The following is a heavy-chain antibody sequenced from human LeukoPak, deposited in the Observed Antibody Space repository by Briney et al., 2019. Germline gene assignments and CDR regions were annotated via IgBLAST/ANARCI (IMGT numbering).Heavy chain of an antibody. CDR2: IWYDGSNK. V-gene: IGHV3-33*01. CDR3: ARLNIGYCSGGSCYSYYYYYGMDV. J-gene: IGHJ6*02. Sequence: PGRSLRLSCAASGFTFSSYGMHWVRQAPGKGLEWVAVIWYDGSNKYYADSVKGRFTISRDNSKNTLYLQMNSLRAEDTAVYYCARLNIGYCSGGSCYSYYYYYGMDVWGQGTTVTVSS. D-gene: IGHD2-15*01. CDR1: GFTFSSYG.